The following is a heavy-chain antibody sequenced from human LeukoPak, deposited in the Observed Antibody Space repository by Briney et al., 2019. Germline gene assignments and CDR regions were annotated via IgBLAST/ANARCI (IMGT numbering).Heavy chain of an antibody. CDR2: IRYDGSNK. D-gene: IGHD2-15*01. CDR1: GFTFSSYG. CDR3: ARELTPYYYMDV. J-gene: IGHJ6*03. V-gene: IGHV3-30*02. Sequence: GGSLRLSCAASGFTFSSYGMHWVRQAPGKGLEWVAFIRYDGSNKYYADSVKGRFTISRDNSKNTLYLQMNSLRAEDTAVYYCARELTPYYYMDVWGKGTTVTIS.